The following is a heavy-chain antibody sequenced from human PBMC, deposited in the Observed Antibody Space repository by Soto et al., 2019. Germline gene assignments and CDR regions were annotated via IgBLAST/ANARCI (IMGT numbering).Heavy chain of an antibody. CDR1: GVSISNNY. Sequence: QVQLQESGPGLVKPSETLSLTCTVSGVSISNNYWSWIRQPTGKGLEWIGYIYYNGNTNYNPSLKSRVTMSVDTSRNQISLKLTTVTAADTAVYYCTRANWYSEYWGQGTLVTVSS. V-gene: IGHV4-59*01. CDR2: IYYNGNT. CDR3: TRANWYSEY. D-gene: IGHD7-27*01. J-gene: IGHJ4*02.